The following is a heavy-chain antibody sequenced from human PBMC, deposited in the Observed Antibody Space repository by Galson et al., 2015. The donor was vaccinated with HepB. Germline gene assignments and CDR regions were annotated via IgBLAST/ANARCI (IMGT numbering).Heavy chain of an antibody. CDR3: AHRNYEPYFDS. D-gene: IGHD3-16*01. V-gene: IGHV4-34*01. J-gene: IGHJ4*02. CDR1: GGSISGYY. Sequence: ETLSLTCAVYGGSISGYYWSWLRQPPGKGLEWIGEINHRGTINYNPSLNNRVRMSVDTSKNQFSLNLNSVTAADTAKYYCAHRNYEPYFDSWGQGTLVTVSS. CDR2: INHRGTI.